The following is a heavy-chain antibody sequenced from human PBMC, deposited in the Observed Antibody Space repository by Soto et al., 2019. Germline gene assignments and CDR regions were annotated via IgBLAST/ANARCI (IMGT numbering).Heavy chain of an antibody. D-gene: IGHD2-2*01. V-gene: IGHV3-30*03. CDR3: ASLNRGSSSTSPYYYYGMDV. CDR1: GFTFSSYG. J-gene: IGHJ6*02. CDR2: ISYDGSNK. Sequence: PGGSLRVSCAASGFTFSSYGMHWVLQAPGKGLEWVAVISYDGSNKYYADSVKGRFTISRDNSKNTLYLQMNSLRAEDTAVYYCASLNRGSSSTSPYYYYGMDVWGQGTTVTVSS.